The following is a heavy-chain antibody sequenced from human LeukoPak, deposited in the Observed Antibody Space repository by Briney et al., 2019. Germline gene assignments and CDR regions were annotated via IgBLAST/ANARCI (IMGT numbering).Heavy chain of an antibody. CDR3: ARENLRGYTSFDY. J-gene: IGHJ4*02. Sequence: ASVKVSCKASGYTFTSYYMHWVRQAPGQGLEWMGIINPSGGSTSYAQKFQGRVTMTRDTSTSTVYMELSSLRSDDTAIYYCARENLRGYTSFDYWGQGTLVTVSS. CDR2: INPSGGST. V-gene: IGHV1-46*01. D-gene: IGHD5-18*01. CDR1: GYTFTSYY.